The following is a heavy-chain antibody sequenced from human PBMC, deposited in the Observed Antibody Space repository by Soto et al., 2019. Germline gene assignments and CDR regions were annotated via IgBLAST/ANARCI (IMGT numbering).Heavy chain of an antibody. CDR2: IYYSGST. V-gene: IGHV4-39*01. CDR3: VRLVGGTADY. D-gene: IGHD1-26*01. CDR1: GGSISSSSYY. Sequence: PSETLSLTCTVSGGSISSSSYYWGWIRQPPGKGLEWIGSIYYSGSTYYNPSLKSRITINPDTSKNQFSLQLNSVTPEDTAVYYCVRLVGGTADYWGQGTLVTVSS. J-gene: IGHJ4*02.